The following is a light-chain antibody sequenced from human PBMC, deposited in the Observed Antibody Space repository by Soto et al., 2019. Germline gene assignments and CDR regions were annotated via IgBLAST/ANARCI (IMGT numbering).Light chain of an antibody. J-gene: IGKJ1*01. Sequence: IEMTQSPSSLSASVGDRITITCRASQSMSLFLNWYQQKPGKAPKLLIYSASTLQSGVPSRFSGSGSGPDFTLTIASLQPEDSATYYCQQSYNLPWTFGPGTKV. CDR1: QSMSLF. CDR3: QQSYNLPWT. V-gene: IGKV1-39*01. CDR2: SAS.